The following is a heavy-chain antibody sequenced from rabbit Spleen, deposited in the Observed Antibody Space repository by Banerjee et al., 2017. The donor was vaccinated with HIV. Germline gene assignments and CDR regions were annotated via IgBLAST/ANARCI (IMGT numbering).Heavy chain of an antibody. J-gene: IGHJ4*01. V-gene: IGHV1S43*01. CDR1: GIDFSSYYY. Sequence: QQQLEESGGGLVKPGGTLTLTCKVSGIDFSSYYYMCWVRQAPGKGLELIACIYISSGSTWYASWVNGRFTISTSTSLNTVTLQLNSLTAADTATYFCARDLRSGGTNIYGGGLDLWGQGTLVTVS. D-gene: IGHD6-1*01. CDR3: ARDLRSGGTNIYGGGLDL. CDR2: IYISSGST.